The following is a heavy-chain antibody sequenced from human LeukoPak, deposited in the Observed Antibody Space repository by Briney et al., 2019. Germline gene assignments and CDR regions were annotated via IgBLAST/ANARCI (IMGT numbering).Heavy chain of an antibody. CDR3: AYPTFED. CDR2: ISYDGSNK. J-gene: IGHJ4*02. CDR1: GFTFSSYG. D-gene: IGHD2/OR15-2a*01. V-gene: IGHV3-30*03. Sequence: GGSLRLSCAASGFTFSSYGMHWVRQAPGKGLEWVAVISYDGSNKYYADSVKGRFTISRDNSKNTLYLQMNSLRAEDTAVYYCAYPTFEDWGQGTLVTVSS.